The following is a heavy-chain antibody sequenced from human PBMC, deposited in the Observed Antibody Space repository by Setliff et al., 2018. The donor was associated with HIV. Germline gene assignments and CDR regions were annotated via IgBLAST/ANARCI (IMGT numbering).Heavy chain of an antibody. V-gene: IGHV4-4*09. CDR2: IYSSGST. J-gene: IGHJ4*02. CDR3: ATSPAGEILGSRPFYFDY. Sequence: SETLSLTCTVSGGSISSYYWSWIRQPPGKGLEWIGNIYSSGSTNYNPSLKSRVTISVDTSKNQFSLKLTSVAAADTAVYYCATSPAGEILGSRPFYFDYWGQGTLVTVSS. CDR1: GGSISSYY. D-gene: IGHD3-10*01.